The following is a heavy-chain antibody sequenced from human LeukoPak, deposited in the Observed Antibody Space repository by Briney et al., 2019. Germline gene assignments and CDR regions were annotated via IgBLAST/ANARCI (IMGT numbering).Heavy chain of an antibody. CDR2: IYTSGST. CDR1: GGSISGSKFY. D-gene: IGHD2-21*02. V-gene: IGHV4-61*05. J-gene: IGHJ4*02. CDR3: ARVPAYCGGDCYFDY. Sequence: PSETLSLTCTVSGGSISGSKFYWAWIRQPPGNGLEWIGRIYTSGSTNYNPSLKSRVTMSVDTSKNQFSLKLSSVSAADTAVYYCARVPAYCGGDCYFDYWGQGTLVTVSS.